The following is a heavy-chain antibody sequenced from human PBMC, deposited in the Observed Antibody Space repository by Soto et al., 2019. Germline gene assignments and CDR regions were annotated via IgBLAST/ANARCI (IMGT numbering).Heavy chain of an antibody. V-gene: IGHV4-30-4*01. CDR3: AREAIAAAPDY. Sequence: QVQLQESGPGLVAPSQTLSLTCTVSGGSINSGDYYWSWIRQPPGKGLEWIGYIYYSGSTYYNPSLKRRVTISLDTSKRQFSLRLSSVTAADTAMYYCAREAIAAAPDYWGPGTLVTVSS. D-gene: IGHD6-13*01. CDR2: IYYSGST. CDR1: GGSINSGDYY. J-gene: IGHJ4*02.